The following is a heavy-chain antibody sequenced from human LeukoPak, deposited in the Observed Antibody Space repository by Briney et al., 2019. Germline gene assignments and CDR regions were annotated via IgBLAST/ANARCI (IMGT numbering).Heavy chain of an antibody. D-gene: IGHD2-2*01. CDR3: AKDFIVVVPAAILYYFDY. CDR2: ISGSGGST. V-gene: IGHV3-23*01. Sequence: GGSLRFSCAASGFTFSSYAMSWVRQAPGKGLEWVSAISGSGGSTYYADSVKGRFTISRDNSKNTLYLQMNSLRAEDTAVYYCAKDFIVVVPAAILYYFDYWGQGTLVTVSS. CDR1: GFTFSSYA. J-gene: IGHJ4*02.